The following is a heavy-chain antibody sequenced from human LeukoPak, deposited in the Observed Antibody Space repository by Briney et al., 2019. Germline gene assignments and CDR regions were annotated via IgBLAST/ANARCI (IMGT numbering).Heavy chain of an antibody. Sequence: PGGSLRLSCAASGFTFSSYAMSWARQAPGKGLEWVSTISDSGGSTYADSVKGRFTVSRDNSKNTLYLQMNSLRAEDTAVYYCAKDYFDFWSGFDYWGQGTLVTVSS. J-gene: IGHJ4*02. CDR2: ISDSGGST. CDR1: GFTFSSYA. V-gene: IGHV3-23*01. CDR3: AKDYFDFWSGFDY. D-gene: IGHD3-3*01.